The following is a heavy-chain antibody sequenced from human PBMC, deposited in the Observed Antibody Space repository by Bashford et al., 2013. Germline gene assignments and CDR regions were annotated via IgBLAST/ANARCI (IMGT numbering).Heavy chain of an antibody. Sequence: SETLSLTCTVSGGSISSYYWSWIRQPPGKGLEWIGYIYYSGSTNYNPSLKSRVTISVDTSKNQFSLKLSSVTAADTAVYYCARVSRVAIFGVDSFDYWGQGTLVTVSS. CDR3: ARVSRVAIFGVDSFDY. V-gene: IGHV4-59*01. D-gene: IGHD3-3*01. J-gene: IGHJ4*02. CDR1: GGSISSYY. CDR2: IYYSGST.